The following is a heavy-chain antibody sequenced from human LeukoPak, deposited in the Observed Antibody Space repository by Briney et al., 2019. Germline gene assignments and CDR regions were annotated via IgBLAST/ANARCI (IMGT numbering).Heavy chain of an antibody. J-gene: IGHJ4*01. Sequence: GGSLRLSCAASGFTLSSYGMSWVRQAPGKGLEWVSAISGSGGSTYYADSVKGRFTISRDNSKNTLYLQMNSLRAEDTAAYYCAKVAAAGPDYFDYWGHGILVTVSS. CDR1: GFTLSSYG. V-gene: IGHV3-23*01. D-gene: IGHD6-13*01. CDR3: AKVAAAGPDYFDY. CDR2: ISGSGGST.